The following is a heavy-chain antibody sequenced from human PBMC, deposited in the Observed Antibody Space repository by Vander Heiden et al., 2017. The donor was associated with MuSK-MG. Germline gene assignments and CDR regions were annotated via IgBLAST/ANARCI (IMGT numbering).Heavy chain of an antibody. V-gene: IGHV3-9*01. D-gene: IGHD3-22*01. CDR2: ISWNSGSI. Sequence: EVQLVESGGGLVQPGRSLRLSCAASGFTFDDYAMHWVRQAPGKGLEWVSGISWNSGSIGYADSGKGRFTISRDNAKNSRDLKMNSMRAEETALYYCAKDMVDYYDSSGIFDYWGQGTMVTVYS. CDR1: GFTFDDYA. CDR3: AKDMVDYYDSSGIFDY. J-gene: IGHJ4*02.